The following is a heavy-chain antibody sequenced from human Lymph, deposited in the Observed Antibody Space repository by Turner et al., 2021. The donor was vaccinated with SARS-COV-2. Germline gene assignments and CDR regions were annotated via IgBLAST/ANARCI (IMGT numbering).Heavy chain of an antibody. CDR1: GFTFSSSA. V-gene: IGHV1-58*01. CDR2: IVVGSGNT. D-gene: IGHD2-15*01. CDR3: AAAYCSGGSCSDGFEI. J-gene: IGHJ3*02. Sequence: QMQLVQSGPEVKKPGTSVKVSCKASGFTFSSSAVQWVRQARGQRLEWRGWIVVGSGNTNYAQKFQERVTITRDMSTNTAYMELSSLRSEDTAVYYCAAAYCSGGSCSDGFEIWGQGTMVTVSS.